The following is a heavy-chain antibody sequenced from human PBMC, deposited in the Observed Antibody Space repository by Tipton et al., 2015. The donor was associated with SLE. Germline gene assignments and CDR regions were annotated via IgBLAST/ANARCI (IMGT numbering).Heavy chain of an antibody. Sequence: TLSLTCAVSGFSLSSGYYWGWIRQPPGKGLEWIGYISYSGSTRYNPSLESRVTISVGTPNNHFSLRLSSVTAADTAIYYCARQLGYSDPFAFDYWGQGTLVTVSS. CDR3: ARQLGYSDPFAFDY. V-gene: IGHV4-38-2*01. D-gene: IGHD4-17*01. J-gene: IGHJ4*02. CDR1: GFSLSSGYY. CDR2: ISYSGST.